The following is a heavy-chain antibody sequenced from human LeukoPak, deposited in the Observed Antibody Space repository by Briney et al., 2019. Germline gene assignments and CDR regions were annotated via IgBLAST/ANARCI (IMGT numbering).Heavy chain of an antibody. CDR3: ARDYYGSGSYYKSAFDI. J-gene: IGHJ3*02. Sequence: ASVKVSCKASGYTFTSYGISWVRQAPGQGLEWMGWISAYNGNTNYAQKLQGRVTMTTDTSTSTAYMELRSLRSDDTAVYYCARDYYGSGSYYKSAFDIWGQGTMVTVSS. D-gene: IGHD3-10*01. CDR2: ISAYNGNT. V-gene: IGHV1-18*01. CDR1: GYTFTSYG.